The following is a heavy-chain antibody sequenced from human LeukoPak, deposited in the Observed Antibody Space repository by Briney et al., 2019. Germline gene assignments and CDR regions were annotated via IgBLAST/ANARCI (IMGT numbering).Heavy chain of an antibody. J-gene: IGHJ3*02. V-gene: IGHV3-30*18. CDR2: ISYDGSNK. CDR3: AKDGYCSSTSCYDYAFEI. CDR1: GFTFSSYG. D-gene: IGHD2-2*03. Sequence: GGSLRLSCAASGFTFSSYGMHWVRQAPGKGLEWVAVISYDGSNKYYADSVKGRFTISRDNSKNTLYLQMNSLRAEDTAVYYCAKDGYCSSTSCYDYAFEIWGQGTMVTVSS.